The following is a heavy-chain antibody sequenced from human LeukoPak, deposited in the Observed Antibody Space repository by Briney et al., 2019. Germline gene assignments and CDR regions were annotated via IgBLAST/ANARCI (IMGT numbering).Heavy chain of an antibody. Sequence: SDTLSLTCAVYGGSFSGYYWSWIRQPPGKGLEWIGEINHSGSTNYNPSLKSRVTISVDTSKHQFSLKLSSVTAADTAVYYCARGSSGWYDAYGMDVWGQGTTVTVSS. V-gene: IGHV4-34*01. J-gene: IGHJ6*02. CDR3: ARGSSGWYDAYGMDV. CDR2: INHSGST. D-gene: IGHD6-19*01. CDR1: GGSFSGYY.